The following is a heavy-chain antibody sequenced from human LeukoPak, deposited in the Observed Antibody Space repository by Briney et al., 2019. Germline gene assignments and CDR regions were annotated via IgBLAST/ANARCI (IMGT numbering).Heavy chain of an antibody. Sequence: EPSETLSLTCTVSGGSISTYYWSWIRQPTGKGLEWIGYIYYNGATDYNPSLKSRVTISVDTSKNEFSLKLSSVTAADTALYYCARRTVTNGWFRIDYWGQGSLVVVSS. J-gene: IGHJ4*02. CDR3: ARRTVTNGWFRIDY. CDR2: IYYNGAT. D-gene: IGHD6-19*01. CDR1: GGSISTYY. V-gene: IGHV4-59*08.